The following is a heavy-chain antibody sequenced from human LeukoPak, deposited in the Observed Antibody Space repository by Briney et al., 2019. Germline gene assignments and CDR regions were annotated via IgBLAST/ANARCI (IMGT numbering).Heavy chain of an antibody. CDR1: GLSFSSYA. D-gene: IGHD3-10*01. CDR2: ISGSGGST. CDR3: AKTGMGGIYDAYDI. Sequence: PGGSLRLSCAASGLSFSSYAMSWVRQVPGKGLGWVSSISGSGGSTYYADSVKGRFTISRDNSKNMVYLQMDSLRAEDTAVYYCAKTGMGGIYDAYDIWGQGTLVTVSS. V-gene: IGHV3-23*01. J-gene: IGHJ3*02.